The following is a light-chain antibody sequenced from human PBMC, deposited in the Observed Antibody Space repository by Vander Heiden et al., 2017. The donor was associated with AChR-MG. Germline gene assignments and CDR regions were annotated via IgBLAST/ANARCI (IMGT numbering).Light chain of an antibody. J-gene: IGKJ5*01. V-gene: IGKV3-15*01. CDR2: DAS. Sequence: EIVMTQSPATLSVSPGERATLSCRASQSVSSKLAWYQQKPGQAPRLLIYDASTRATVIPVRFSGSGYGTEFTLTISSLQSEDFAVYYCQQNNSWPSITFGQGTRLEIK. CDR1: QSVSSK. CDR3: QQNNSWPSIT.